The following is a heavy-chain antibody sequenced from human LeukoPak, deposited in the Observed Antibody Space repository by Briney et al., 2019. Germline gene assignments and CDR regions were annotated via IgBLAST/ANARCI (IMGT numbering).Heavy chain of an antibody. CDR2: IYTSGST. D-gene: IGHD3-22*01. CDR1: GGSISSYY. Sequence: SETLSLTCTVSGGSISSYYWSWVRQPAGKGLEWIGRIYTSGSTNYNPSLKSRVTISVDTSKNQFSLKLSSVTAADTAVYYCARDKWGYYDSSGYPYYYYYYMDVWGKGTTVTISS. CDR3: ARDKWGYYDSSGYPYYYYYYMDV. V-gene: IGHV4-4*07. J-gene: IGHJ6*03.